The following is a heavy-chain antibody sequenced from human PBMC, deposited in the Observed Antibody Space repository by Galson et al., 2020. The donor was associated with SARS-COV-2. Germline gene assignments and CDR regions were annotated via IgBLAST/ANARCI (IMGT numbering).Heavy chain of an antibody. CDR3: ARNPGREWMEPSYYDGMDV. J-gene: IGHJ6*02. D-gene: IGHD3-3*01. V-gene: IGHV4-31*03. CDR1: GGSISSGGYY. Sequence: SETLSLTCTVSGGSISSGGYYWSWIRQHPGKGLEWIGYIYYSGSTYYNPSLKSRVTISVDTSKNQFSLKLSSVTAADTAVYYCARNPGREWMEPSYYDGMDVWGQGTTVTGSS. CDR2: IYYSGST.